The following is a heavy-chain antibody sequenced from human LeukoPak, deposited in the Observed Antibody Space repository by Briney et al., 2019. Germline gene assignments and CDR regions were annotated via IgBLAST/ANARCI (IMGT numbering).Heavy chain of an antibody. V-gene: IGHV3-21*01. CDR2: ISSRSSYI. CDR1: GFTFSSYS. J-gene: IGHJ6*03. Sequence: KPGGSLRLSCAASGFTFSSYSMNWVRQAPGKGLEWVSSISSRSSYIYYADSVKGRFTISRDNAKNSLYLQMNSLRAEDTAVYYCARAYSETYGLGYYYMEVWGKGTTVTISS. D-gene: IGHD1-26*01. CDR3: ARAYSETYGLGYYYMEV.